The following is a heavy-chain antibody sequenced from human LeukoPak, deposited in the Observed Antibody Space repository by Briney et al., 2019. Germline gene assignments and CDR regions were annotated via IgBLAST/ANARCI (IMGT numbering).Heavy chain of an antibody. CDR3: ASRSPPGETGYFDY. CDR1: GGSISSGGHY. D-gene: IGHD2-21*01. J-gene: IGHJ4*02. Sequence: SQTLSLTCTVSGGSISSGGHYWTSIRQLPGKGLEWIGYIFYSGSTYYNPSLKSRVTISVDTSKNQFSLKLNSVTAADTAVYYCASRSPPGETGYFDYWGQGTLVTVSS. V-gene: IGHV4-31*03. CDR2: IFYSGST.